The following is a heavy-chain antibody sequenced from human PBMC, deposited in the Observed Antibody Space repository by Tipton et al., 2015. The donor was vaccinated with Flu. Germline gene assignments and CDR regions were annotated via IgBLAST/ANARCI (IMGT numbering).Heavy chain of an antibody. J-gene: IGHJ4*02. V-gene: IGHV4-38-2*01. CDR1: GYSISSGYY. CDR3: ARTIVVVSYFDY. CDR2: IYHSGST. Sequence: TLSLTCAVSGYSISSGYYWDWIRQPPGKGLEWIGSIYHSGSTYYNPSLKSRVTISVDTSKNQFSLKLSSVTAADTAVYYCARTIVVVSYFDYWGQGTLVTVSS. D-gene: IGHD3-22*01.